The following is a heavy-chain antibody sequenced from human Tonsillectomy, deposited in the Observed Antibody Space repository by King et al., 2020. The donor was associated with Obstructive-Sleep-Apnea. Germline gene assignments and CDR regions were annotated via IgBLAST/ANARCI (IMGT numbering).Heavy chain of an antibody. J-gene: IGHJ4*02. CDR2: ISSSGGST. Sequence: VQLVESGGGLVQPGGSLRLSCAVSGFTFSSYGMSWVRQAPGKGLEWVSGISSSGGSTYYADSVKGRFTISRDNSKNTLYLQMNSLRAEDTAIYYCANGLRDYNVYWGQGTLVTVSS. D-gene: IGHD4-11*01. CDR3: ANGLRDYNVY. V-gene: IGHV3-23*04. CDR1: GFTFSSYG.